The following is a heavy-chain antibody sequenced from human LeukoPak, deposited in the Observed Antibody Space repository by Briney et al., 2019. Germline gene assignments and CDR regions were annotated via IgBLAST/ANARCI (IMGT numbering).Heavy chain of an antibody. V-gene: IGHV1-69*13. CDR1: GGTFSSYA. J-gene: IGHJ4*02. D-gene: IGHD6-19*01. CDR3: ARDPQGVVIAVAGRTNVYFDY. Sequence: SVKVSCKASGGTFSSYAISWVRQAPGQGLEWMGGIIPIFGTANYAQKFQGRVTITADESTSTAYMELSSLRSEDTAVYYCARDPQGVVIAVAGRTNVYFDYWGQGTLVTVSS. CDR2: IIPIFGTA.